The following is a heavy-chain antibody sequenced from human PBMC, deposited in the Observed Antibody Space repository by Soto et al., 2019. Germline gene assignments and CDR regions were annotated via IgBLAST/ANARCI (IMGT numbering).Heavy chain of an antibody. CDR3: ARVHDYIWGSYRGYFDY. D-gene: IGHD3-16*02. J-gene: IGHJ4*02. V-gene: IGHV4-59*01. CDR1: GGSISSYY. CDR2: IYYSGST. Sequence: SETLSLTCTVSGGSISSYYWSWIRQPPGKGLEWIGYIYYSGSTNYNPSLKSRVTISVDTSKNQFSLKLSSVTAADTAVYYCARVHDYIWGSYRGYFDYWGQGTLVTVSS.